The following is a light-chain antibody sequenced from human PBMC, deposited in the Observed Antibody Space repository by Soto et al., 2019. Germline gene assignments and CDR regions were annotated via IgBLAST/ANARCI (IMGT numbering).Light chain of an antibody. J-gene: IGLJ1*01. V-gene: IGLV2-18*02. CDR3: SSYTGSNTYV. CDR1: SSDVGSYNR. Sequence: QSALTQPPSVSGSPGQSVAISCTGTSSDVGSYNRVAWYQQPPGTAPKLMISEVNNRPSGVPDRFSGSKSGNTASLTISGLQAEDEADYYCSSYTGSNTYVFGTGTKLTVL. CDR2: EVN.